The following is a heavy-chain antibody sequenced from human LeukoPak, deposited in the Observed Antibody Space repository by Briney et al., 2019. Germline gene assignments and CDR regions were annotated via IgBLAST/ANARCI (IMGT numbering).Heavy chain of an antibody. J-gene: IGHJ2*01. D-gene: IGHD6-13*01. Sequence: EPSETLSLTCTVSGYSISSGYYWGWIRQPPGKGLEWIGSIYHSGSTYYNPSLKSRVTISVDTSKNQFSLKLSSVTAADTAVYYCARVYYSNSYDYWYFDLWGRGTLVTVSS. CDR2: IYHSGST. CDR3: ARVYYSNSYDYWYFDL. V-gene: IGHV4-38-2*02. CDR1: GYSISSGYY.